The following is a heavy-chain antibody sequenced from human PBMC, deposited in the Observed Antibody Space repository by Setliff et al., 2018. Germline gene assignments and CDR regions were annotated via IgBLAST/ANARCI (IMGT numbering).Heavy chain of an antibody. CDR1: GYTFSNYG. Sequence: ASVKVSCKASGYTFSNYGVTWVRQAPGQGLEWMGWVTIYNGNTKYAQNLQGRLTLTTDISTSTAYMELGSLTTDDTAVYYCARVESMVRGKNILRHFDYWGQGIQITVSS. J-gene: IGHJ4*02. CDR3: ARVESMVRGKNILRHFDY. CDR2: VTIYNGNT. D-gene: IGHD3-10*01. V-gene: IGHV1-18*01.